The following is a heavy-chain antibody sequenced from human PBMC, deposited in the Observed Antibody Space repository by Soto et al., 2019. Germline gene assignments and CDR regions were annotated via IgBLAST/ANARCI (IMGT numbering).Heavy chain of an antibody. CDR2: ISWNSASI. CDR3: ARSSNAWSVFFDY. CDR1: GFIFEDYA. Sequence: EVQLVESGGGLVQPDGSLRLSCAASGFIFEDYALHWVRQAPGKGLEWVSRISWNSASISYEDSVKGRFSISRDNAKNSVYLQMNSLRLEDTALYYCARSSNAWSVFFDYWGQGTLVTVSS. J-gene: IGHJ4*02. D-gene: IGHD2-2*01. V-gene: IGHV3-9*01.